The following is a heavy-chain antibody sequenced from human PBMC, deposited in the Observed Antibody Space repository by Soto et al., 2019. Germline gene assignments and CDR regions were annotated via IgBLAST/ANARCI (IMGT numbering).Heavy chain of an antibody. Sequence: SETLSLTCAVCGYSISSGYYWGWIRQPPGKGLEWIGSIYHSGSTYYNPSLKSRVTISVDTSKNQFSLKLSSVTAADTAVYYCARVLGRTTFDYWGQGTLVTVSS. CDR2: IYHSGST. CDR1: GYSISSGYY. V-gene: IGHV4-38-2*01. J-gene: IGHJ4*02. CDR3: ARVLGRTTFDY.